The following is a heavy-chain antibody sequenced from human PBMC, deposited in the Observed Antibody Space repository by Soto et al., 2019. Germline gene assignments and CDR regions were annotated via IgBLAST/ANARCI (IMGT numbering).Heavy chain of an antibody. V-gene: IGHV1-18*01. CDR1: GYTFTDYG. CDR3: ARDPPETPSDY. CDR2: ISAKNGNT. Sequence: QVQLVQSGADVKKPGASVKVSCKASGYTFTDYGISWVRQAPGQGLEWMGWISAKNGNTNLGQKFRGRVTLTTDTSTSTVYMELRILTPDDTAVYYCARDPPETPSDYWGQGTLVTVSS. J-gene: IGHJ4*02.